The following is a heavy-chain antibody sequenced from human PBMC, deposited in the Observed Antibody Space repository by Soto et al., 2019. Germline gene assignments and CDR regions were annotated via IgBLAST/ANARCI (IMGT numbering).Heavy chain of an antibody. D-gene: IGHD2-2*01. CDR3: ASSPSHCSSTCCYASGAFDI. Sequence: QVQLVQSGAEVKNPGSSVKVSCKASGGTFSSYAISWVRQAPGQVLEWMGGIIPICGTANYAQKYQGRVTITADESTSTAYMEMSSLRSEDTAVYYCASSPSHCSSTCCYASGAFDIWGQGTMVTVSS. CDR2: IIPICGTA. J-gene: IGHJ3*02. V-gene: IGHV1-69*01. CDR1: GGTFSSYA.